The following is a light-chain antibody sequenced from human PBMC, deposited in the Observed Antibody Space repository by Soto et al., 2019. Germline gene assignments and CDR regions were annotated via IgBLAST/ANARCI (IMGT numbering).Light chain of an antibody. J-gene: IGKJ1*01. V-gene: IGKV3-15*01. Sequence: EMVMTQSPAILSVSPGESATLSCRASQSVNSNYLAWYQQHPGQPPRLLIYGISTRATGIPARFSGSGSGTEFTLTISSLQSEDFAVYYCQYDETWPPPWTFGQGTKVDIK. CDR3: QYDETWPPPWT. CDR1: QSVNSN. CDR2: GIS.